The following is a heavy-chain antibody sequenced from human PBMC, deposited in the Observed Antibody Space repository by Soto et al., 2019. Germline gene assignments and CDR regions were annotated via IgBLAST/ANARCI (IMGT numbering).Heavy chain of an antibody. V-gene: IGHV1-18*01. CDR3: ARTRVVVIRSAFDI. D-gene: IGHD3-22*01. CDR2: ISAYNGNT. Sequence: ASVKVSCKASGYTFTSYGISWVRQALGQGLEWMGWISAYNGNTNYAQKLQGRVTMTTDTSTSTAYMELRSLRSDDTAVYYCARTRVVVIRSAFDIWGQGTMVTVSS. J-gene: IGHJ3*02. CDR1: GYTFTSYG.